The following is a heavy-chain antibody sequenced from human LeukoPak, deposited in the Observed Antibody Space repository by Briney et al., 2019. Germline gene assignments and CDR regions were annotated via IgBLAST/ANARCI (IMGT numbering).Heavy chain of an antibody. CDR3: VCGYYFDY. Sequence: GRSLRLSCAASGFTFSSYAMHWVRQAPGKGLEWVAVISYDGSNKYYADSVKGRFTISRDNSKNTLYLQMNSLRAEDTAVYYCVCGYYFDYWGQGTLVTVSS. D-gene: IGHD3-22*01. CDR2: ISYDGSNK. V-gene: IGHV3-30*01. J-gene: IGHJ4*02. CDR1: GFTFSSYA.